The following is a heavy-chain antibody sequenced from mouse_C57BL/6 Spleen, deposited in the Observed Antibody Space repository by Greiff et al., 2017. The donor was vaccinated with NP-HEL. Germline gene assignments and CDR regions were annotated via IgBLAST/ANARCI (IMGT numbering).Heavy chain of an antibody. Sequence: EVKLVESGGGLVKPGGSLKLSCAASGFTFSDYGMHWVRQAPEKGLEWVAYISSGSSTIYYADTVKGRFTISRDNAKNTLFLQMTSLRSEDTAMYYCARPITTVAYYAMDYWGQGTSVTVSS. J-gene: IGHJ4*01. V-gene: IGHV5-17*01. CDR1: GFTFSDYG. CDR2: ISSGSSTI. CDR3: ARPITTVAYYAMDY. D-gene: IGHD1-1*01.